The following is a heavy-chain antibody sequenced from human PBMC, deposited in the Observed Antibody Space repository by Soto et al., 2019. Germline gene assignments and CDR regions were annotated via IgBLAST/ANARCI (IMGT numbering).Heavy chain of an antibody. CDR3: ARGGYFDSSNYLAY. CDR1: GYTFTSYG. Sequence: QVQLVQSGAEVKKPGASVKVSCKASGYTFTSYGINWVRQAPGRGLEWMGWINPGNGNTKYSQQFQGRVIIDRDTSASTAYMELSSLGSEDTAGYYCARGGYFDSSNYLAYWGLGTLVTVSS. D-gene: IGHD3-22*01. J-gene: IGHJ4*02. V-gene: IGHV1-3*01. CDR2: INPGNGNT.